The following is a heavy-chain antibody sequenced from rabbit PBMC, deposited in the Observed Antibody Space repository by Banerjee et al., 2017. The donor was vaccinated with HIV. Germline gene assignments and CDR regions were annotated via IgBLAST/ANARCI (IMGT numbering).Heavy chain of an antibody. V-gene: IGHV1S45*01. J-gene: IGHJ2*01. CDR2: IYNGDGST. Sequence: QEQLEESGGDLVKPEGSLTLTCTASGFDLSSSGWMCWVRQAPGKGLEWIACIYNGDGSTYYASWAKGRLTISKTSSTTVTLQMTSLTAADTATYFCARTNNYDEYGDAFDPWGPGTLVTVS. D-gene: IGHD2-1*01. CDR3: ARTNNYDEYGDAFDP. CDR1: GFDLSSSGW.